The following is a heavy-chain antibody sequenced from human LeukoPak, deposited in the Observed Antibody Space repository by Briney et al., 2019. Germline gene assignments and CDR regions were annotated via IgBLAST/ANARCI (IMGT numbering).Heavy chain of an antibody. D-gene: IGHD4-17*01. Sequence: GGSLRLSCAASGFTFSGSAMHRVRQASGKGLEWVGRIRSKANSYATAYAASVKGRFTISRDDSKNTAYLQMNSLKTEDTAVYYCTRHAVDYGDYPMDVWGKGTTVTVSS. V-gene: IGHV3-73*01. J-gene: IGHJ6*03. CDR3: TRHAVDYGDYPMDV. CDR2: IRSKANSYAT. CDR1: GFTFSGSA.